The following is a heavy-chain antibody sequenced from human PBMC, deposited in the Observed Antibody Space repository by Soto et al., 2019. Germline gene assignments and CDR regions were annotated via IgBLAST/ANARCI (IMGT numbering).Heavy chain of an antibody. D-gene: IGHD6-19*01. Sequence: GASVKVSCKASGYTFTNYGITWVRQAPGQGLELMGWISAYNGNTNYAQKPQGRVTMTTDTSTSTAYMELRSLRSDDTAVYYCARAPGWLVIPDYWGQGTLVTVSS. V-gene: IGHV1-18*01. CDR3: ARAPGWLVIPDY. CDR2: ISAYNGNT. J-gene: IGHJ4*02. CDR1: GYTFTNYG.